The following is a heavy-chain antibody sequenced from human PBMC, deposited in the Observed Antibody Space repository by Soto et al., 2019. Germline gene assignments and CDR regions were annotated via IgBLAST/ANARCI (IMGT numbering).Heavy chain of an antibody. CDR1: GESISSSSYY. D-gene: IGHD2-21*02. V-gene: IGHV4-39*01. J-gene: IGHJ4*02. CDR3: ARQRTTVVTQASFDH. Sequence: PXGTLSLTGIVSGESISSSSYYGGWIRQPPGKGLEWIGSIYYSGRTYYNPSFKSRVTISIDTSKNQFSLKLSSVTATDTAVYYCARQRTTVVTQASFDHWGQGALVTVSS. CDR2: IYYSGRT.